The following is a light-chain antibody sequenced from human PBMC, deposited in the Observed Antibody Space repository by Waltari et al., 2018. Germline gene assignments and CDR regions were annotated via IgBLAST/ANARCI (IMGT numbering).Light chain of an antibody. Sequence: SSELTQDPAVSVAMGQTVRITCQGDSLRSYYASRYQQRPGQAPILVIYVKNNRPSGVPDRFSGSSSHNTGSLTITGAQAEDEASYYCHSRDASGVAGSFGGGTKLTVL. CDR2: VKN. CDR3: HSRDASGVAGS. J-gene: IGLJ2*01. V-gene: IGLV3-19*01. CDR1: SLRSYY.